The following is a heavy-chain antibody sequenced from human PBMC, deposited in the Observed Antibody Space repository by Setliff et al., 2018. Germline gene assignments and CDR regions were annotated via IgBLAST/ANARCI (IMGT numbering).Heavy chain of an antibody. Sequence: PSETLSLTCTVSGGSISSSNWWTWVRQPPGKGLEWIGHIFYSDTAKYNPSLESRAAISVDSSKNQFSLKLRSVTAADTAVYYCARDRNIAARLLDSWGQGALVTVSS. CDR3: ARDRNIAARLLDS. J-gene: IGHJ4*02. CDR2: IFYSDTA. D-gene: IGHD6-6*01. CDR1: GGSISSSNW. V-gene: IGHV4-4*02.